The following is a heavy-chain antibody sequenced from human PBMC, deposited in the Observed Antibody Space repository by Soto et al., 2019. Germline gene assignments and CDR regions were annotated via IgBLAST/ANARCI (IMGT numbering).Heavy chain of an antibody. V-gene: IGHV3-73*02. J-gene: IGHJ2*01. CDR2: IRSKANGYAT. CDR3: TRHALQYCGGDCYLLPYFDL. D-gene: IGHD2-21*02. Sequence: EVQLVESGGGLVQPGGSLKLSCAASGFTFSGSAMHWVRQASGKGLEWVGRIRSKANGYATAYAASVKGRFTISRDDSKNTAYLQMNSLKTEDTAVYYCTRHALQYCGGDCYLLPYFDLWGRGTLVNVSS. CDR1: GFTFSGSA.